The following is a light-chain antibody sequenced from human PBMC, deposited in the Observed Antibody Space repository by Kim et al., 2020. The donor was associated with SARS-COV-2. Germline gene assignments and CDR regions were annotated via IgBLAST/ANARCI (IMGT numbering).Light chain of an antibody. CDR2: SNN. CDR1: SSNSGSNT. CDR3: AAWDDSLNAYYV. V-gene: IGLV1-44*01. J-gene: IGLJ1*01. Sequence: QRVTISCSGSSSNSGSNTVNWYQQLPGTAPKLRIYSNNQRPSGVPDRFSGSKSGTSASLAISGLQSEDEADYYCAAWDDSLNAYYVFGTGTKVTVL.